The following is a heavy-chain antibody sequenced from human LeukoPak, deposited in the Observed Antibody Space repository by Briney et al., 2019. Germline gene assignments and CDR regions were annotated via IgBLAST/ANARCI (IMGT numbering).Heavy chain of an antibody. J-gene: IGHJ3*02. D-gene: IGHD3-22*01. Sequence: PGGSLRLSCAASGFTFSDYYMSWIRQAPGKGLEWVSYISSGASTIYYADSVKGRFTISRDNAKNSLCLQMNSLRAEDTAVYYCASGYDRVGWGAFDIWGQGTMVTVSS. CDR1: GFTFSDYY. CDR3: ASGYDRVGWGAFDI. CDR2: ISSGASTI. V-gene: IGHV3-11*01.